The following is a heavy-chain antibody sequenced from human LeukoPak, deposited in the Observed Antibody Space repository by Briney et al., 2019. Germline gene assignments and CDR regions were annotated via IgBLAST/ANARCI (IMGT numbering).Heavy chain of an antibody. D-gene: IGHD2-15*01. CDR3: ARDHGYCSGGSCAGFDP. V-gene: IGHV1-46*01. CDR1: GYTFTGYY. Sequence: ASVKVSCKASGYTFTGYYMHWVRQAPGQGLEWMGIINPSGGSTSYAQKFQGRVTMTRDMSTSTVYMELSSLRSEDTAVYYCARDHGYCSGGSCAGFDPWGQGTLVTVSS. J-gene: IGHJ5*02. CDR2: INPSGGST.